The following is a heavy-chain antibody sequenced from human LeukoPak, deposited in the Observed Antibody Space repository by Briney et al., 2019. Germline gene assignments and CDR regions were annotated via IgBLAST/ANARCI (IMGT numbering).Heavy chain of an antibody. CDR2: IRSKASSYAT. Sequence: GGSLTLSCAASGFTFSGSAMHWVRQASGKGREWVGRIRSKASSYATAYAASVKGRFTISRDDSKNTAYLQMNSLKTEDTAVYYCPSHLDLIAARQGYWGQGTLVTVSS. J-gene: IGHJ4*02. D-gene: IGHD6-6*01. V-gene: IGHV3-73*01. CDR3: PSHLDLIAARQGY. CDR1: GFTFSGSA.